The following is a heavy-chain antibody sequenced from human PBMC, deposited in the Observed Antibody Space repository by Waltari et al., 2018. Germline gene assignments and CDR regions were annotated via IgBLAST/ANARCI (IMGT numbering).Heavy chain of an antibody. CDR2: VYRAGNT. D-gene: IGHD1-1*01. V-gene: IGHV4-38-2*01. CDR3: ARVDWTPDY. CDR1: GYSISSGYH. J-gene: IGHJ4*02. Sequence: QVQLQETGPGLVKPSETLSLTCAVSGYSISSGYHWDWIRQPPGKGLEWIGSVYRAGNTYYNPALKSRVTISVDTSKNQFSLKVNSGTAADTAVYYCARVDWTPDYWGQGTLVTVSS.